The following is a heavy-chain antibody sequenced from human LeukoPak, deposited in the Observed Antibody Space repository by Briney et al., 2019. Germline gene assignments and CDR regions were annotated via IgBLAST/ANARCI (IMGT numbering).Heavy chain of an antibody. Sequence: SETLSLTCTVSGGSISSSSYYWGWIRQPPGKGLEWIGSIYYSGSTYCNPSLKSRVTISVDTSKNQFSLKLSSVTAADTAVYYCARDHGLSTVGPFDYWGQGTLVTVSS. J-gene: IGHJ4*02. V-gene: IGHV4-39*07. CDR3: ARDHGLSTVGPFDY. D-gene: IGHD1-26*01. CDR2: IYYSGST. CDR1: GGSISSSSYY.